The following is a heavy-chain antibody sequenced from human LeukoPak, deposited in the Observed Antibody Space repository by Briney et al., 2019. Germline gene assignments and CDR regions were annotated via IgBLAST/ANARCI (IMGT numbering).Heavy chain of an antibody. CDR1: GYSFTSYW. CDR2: IYPGDSDT. J-gene: IGHJ5*02. Sequence: GEPLKISCKASGYSFTSYWIGWVRQMPGKGLEWMGIIYPGDSDTRYSPSFQGQVTISADKSISTAYLQWSSLKATDTAMYYCASSGGSWINWFDPWGQGTLVTVSS. D-gene: IGHD2-15*01. CDR3: ASSGGSWINWFDP. V-gene: IGHV5-51*01.